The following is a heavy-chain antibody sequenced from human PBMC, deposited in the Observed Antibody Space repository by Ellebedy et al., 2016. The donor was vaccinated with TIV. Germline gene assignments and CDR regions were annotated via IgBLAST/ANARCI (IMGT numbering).Heavy chain of an antibody. V-gene: IGHV3-64*01. J-gene: IGHJ4*02. CDR3: VRERGERGYDYDY. D-gene: IGHD5-12*01. Sequence: PGGSLRLSCATSGFTFSSYTMHWVRQAPGKGLEYISAISGNGDKTYYVNSVKRRFTISRDNSKNTLHLQMDSLRPEDMAVYYCVRERGERGYDYDYWGQGTLVTVSS. CDR1: GFTFSSYT. CDR2: ISGNGDKT.